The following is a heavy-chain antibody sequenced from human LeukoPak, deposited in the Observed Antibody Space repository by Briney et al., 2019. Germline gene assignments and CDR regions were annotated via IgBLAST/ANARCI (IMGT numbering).Heavy chain of an antibody. CDR1: GFSFSSYA. CDR3: ARPQAYYFDY. CDR2: ISYDGSKK. Sequence: PGGSLRLSCAASGFSFSSYAIHWVRQAPGKGLEWVAAISYDGSKKYYADSVKGRFTISRDNSKNTLYLQMDSLRSEDTAVYYGARPQAYYFDYWGQGTLVTVSS. J-gene: IGHJ4*02. V-gene: IGHV3-30*01.